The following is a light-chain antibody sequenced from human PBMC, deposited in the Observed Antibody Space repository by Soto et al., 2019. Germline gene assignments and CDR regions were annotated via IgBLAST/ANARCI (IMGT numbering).Light chain of an antibody. Sequence: QSVLTQPPSVSGAPGQRVTISCTGSSSNTGADYDVHWYQHLPGSAPKLLIYDNNIRPSGVPDRFSGSKSGNTASLTVSGLQAEDEADYYCSSFAGSNNFPYVFGTGTQLTVL. CDR2: DNN. V-gene: IGLV1-40*01. J-gene: IGLJ1*01. CDR1: SSNTGADYD. CDR3: SSFAGSNNFPYV.